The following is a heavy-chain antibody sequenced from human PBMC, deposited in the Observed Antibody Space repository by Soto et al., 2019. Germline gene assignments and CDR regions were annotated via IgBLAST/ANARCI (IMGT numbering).Heavy chain of an antibody. CDR2: ISPYNGNT. D-gene: IGHD4-17*01. Sequence: QVQLVQSGAEVKQPGASVKVSCKASGYTFPSYYISWVRQAPGQRPEWMGWISPYNGNTNYALKLQGRVTMTTDTSTSTAYMELRSLRSDDTAVYYCARDRGFYMTSVPLWYFDLWGRGSLVTVSS. J-gene: IGHJ2*01. CDR1: GYTFPSYY. V-gene: IGHV1-18*01. CDR3: ARDRGFYMTSVPLWYFDL.